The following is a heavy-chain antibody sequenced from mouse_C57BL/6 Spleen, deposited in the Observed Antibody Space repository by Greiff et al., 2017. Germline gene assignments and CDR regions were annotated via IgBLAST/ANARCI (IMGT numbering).Heavy chain of an antibody. J-gene: IGHJ4*01. D-gene: IGHD2-10*02. Sequence: DVQLQESGPGLVKPSQSLSLTCSVTGYSIPSGYYWNWIRQFPGNKLEWMGYISYDGSNNYNPSLKNRISITRDTSKNQFFLKLNSVTTEDTATYYCARAGVYGNLYAMDYWGQGTSVTVSS. V-gene: IGHV3-6*01. CDR2: ISYDGSN. CDR3: ARAGVYGNLYAMDY. CDR1: GYSIPSGYY.